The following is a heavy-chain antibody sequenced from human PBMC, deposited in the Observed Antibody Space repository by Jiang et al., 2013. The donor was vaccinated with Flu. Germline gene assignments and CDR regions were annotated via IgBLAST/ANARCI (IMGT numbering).Heavy chain of an antibody. V-gene: IGHV1-46*03. CDR1: GYTFTSYY. Sequence: CKASGYTFTSYYMHWVRQAPGQGLEWMGIINPSGGSTSYAQKFQGRVTMTRDTSTSTVYMELSSLRSEDTAVYYCARAWAKLRFLEWLLSPFDYWGQGTLVTVSS. CDR2: INPSGGST. J-gene: IGHJ4*02. CDR3: ARAWAKLRFLEWLLSPFDY. D-gene: IGHD3-3*01.